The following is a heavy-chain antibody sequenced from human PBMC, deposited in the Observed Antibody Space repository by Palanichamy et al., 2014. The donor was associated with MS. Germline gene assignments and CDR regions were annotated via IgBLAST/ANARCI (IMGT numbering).Heavy chain of an antibody. J-gene: IGHJ4*02. CDR1: GFTFNNYG. Sequence: EVQLLESGGGRWYSLGGPVRLSCAASGFTFNNYGMNWVRQAPGKGLQWVSAISYDGGNTYYADSVKGRFTISRDNSKTTLYLQMNSLRAEDTALYYCAKEEGHALPFDYWGQGTLVTVSS. CDR2: ISYDGGNT. V-gene: IGHV3-23*01. CDR3: AKEEGHALPFDY. D-gene: IGHD1-26*01.